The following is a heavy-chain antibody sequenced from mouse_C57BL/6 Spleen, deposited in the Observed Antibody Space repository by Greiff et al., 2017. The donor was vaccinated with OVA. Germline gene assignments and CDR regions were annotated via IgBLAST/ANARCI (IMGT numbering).Heavy chain of an antibody. D-gene: IGHD2-5*01. CDR3: ARMVVTTRYFDY. CDR2: INPGSGGT. V-gene: IGHV1-54*01. Sequence: VQLQQSGAELVRPGTSVKVSCKASGYAFTNYLIEWVKQRPGQGLEWIGVINPGSGGTNYNEKFKGKATLTADKSSSTAYMQLSSLTSEDSAVYFCARMVVTTRYFDYWGQGTTLTVSS. CDR1: GYAFTNYL. J-gene: IGHJ2*01.